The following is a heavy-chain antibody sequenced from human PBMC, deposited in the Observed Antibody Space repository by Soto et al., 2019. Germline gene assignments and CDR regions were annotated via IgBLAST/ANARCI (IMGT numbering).Heavy chain of an antibody. CDR3: VKGYSSSPYHYYCMDV. Sequence: PGGSLRLSCAASGFTFSSYAMSWVRQAPGKGLEWVSAISDSGGSTYYADSVKGRFSISRDNSKNTLYLQMNSLRAEDTAIYYCVKGYSSSPYHYYCMDVWGKGTTVTVSS. J-gene: IGHJ6*03. CDR1: GFTFSSYA. V-gene: IGHV3-23*01. CDR2: ISDSGGST. D-gene: IGHD6-6*01.